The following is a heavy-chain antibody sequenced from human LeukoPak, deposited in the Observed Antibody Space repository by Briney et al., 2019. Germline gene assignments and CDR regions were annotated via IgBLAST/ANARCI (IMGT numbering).Heavy chain of an antibody. V-gene: IGHV4-39*01. D-gene: IGHD6-19*01. CDR2: IYYSGST. CDR3: ARLESSGWA. J-gene: IGHJ5*02. Sequence: SETLSLTCTVSGGSISSSSYYWGWIRQPPGKGLEWIGSIYYSGSTYYNPSLKSRVTISVDTSKNQFSLKLSSVTAADTAVYYCARLESSGWACGQGTLVTVSS. CDR1: GGSISSSSYY.